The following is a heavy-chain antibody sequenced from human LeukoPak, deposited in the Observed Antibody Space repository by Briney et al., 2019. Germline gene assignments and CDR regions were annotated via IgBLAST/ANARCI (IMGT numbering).Heavy chain of an antibody. CDR3: ARELTHDYVWGSYRYPFDY. V-gene: IGHV7-4-1*02. Sequence: ASVKGSCKASGYTFTSYAMNSVRQAPGQGLECMGWINTNTGNPTYAQGFTGRFFFSLDTSLSTAYLRSSSLKAEDTAVYYCARELTHDYVWGSYRYPFDYWGQGTLVTVSS. CDR2: INTNTGNP. D-gene: IGHD3-16*02. CDR1: GYTFTSYA. J-gene: IGHJ4*02.